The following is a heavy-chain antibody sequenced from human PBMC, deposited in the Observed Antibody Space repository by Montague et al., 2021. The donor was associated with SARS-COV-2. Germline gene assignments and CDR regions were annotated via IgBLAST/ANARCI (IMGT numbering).Heavy chain of an antibody. CDR2: IHYETKWYN. D-gene: IGHD1-1*01. J-gene: IGHJ6*02. CDR3: TSGREGNYNVMDV. V-gene: IGHV6-1*01. Sequence: CAISGDSVVGLRRRSEGHTPEPPSLIQWVCRIHYETKWYNDYAVAVRGRVTINPDTSKNQFSLQLNSVTPEDTAIYYCTSGREGNYNVMDVWGQGTTVTVSS. CDR1: GDSVVGLRRR.